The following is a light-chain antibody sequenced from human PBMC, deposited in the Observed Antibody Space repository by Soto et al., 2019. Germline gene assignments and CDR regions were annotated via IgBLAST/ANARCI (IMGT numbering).Light chain of an antibody. Sequence: QLVLTQPPSASGTPGQRVTISRSGSSSNIGSNTINWYQQLPGTAPKLLIYSNNQRPSGVPDRFSGSKSGTSASLAISGLQSEDEADYYCAAWDDSLNGHWVFGGGTKLTVL. CDR1: SSNIGSNT. CDR2: SNN. CDR3: AAWDDSLNGHWV. V-gene: IGLV1-44*01. J-gene: IGLJ3*02.